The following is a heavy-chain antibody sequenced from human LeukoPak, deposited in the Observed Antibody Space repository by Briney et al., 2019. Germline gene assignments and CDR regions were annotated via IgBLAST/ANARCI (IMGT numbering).Heavy chain of an antibody. CDR1: GASISSSTYY. Sequence: SETLSLTCTVSGASISSSTYYWAWIRQPPGRALEWIGSVYNSGKTYYSSSLKSRVTISVDTSKNQFSLKVSSVTAADTAVYYCARRGAYCGGDCYWVGDAFDIWGQGTMVTVSS. J-gene: IGHJ3*02. D-gene: IGHD2-21*02. CDR2: VYNSGKT. V-gene: IGHV4-39*01. CDR3: ARRGAYCGGDCYWVGDAFDI.